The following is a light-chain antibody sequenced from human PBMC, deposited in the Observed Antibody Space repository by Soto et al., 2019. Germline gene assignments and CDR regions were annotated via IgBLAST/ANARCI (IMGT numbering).Light chain of an antibody. V-gene: IGKV3-15*01. J-gene: IGKJ1*01. CDR1: QSVSSK. CDR3: QQYNNWPGT. Sequence: EIVLTQSRGTRSASPGQIATLSCRASQSVSSKLAWYQQKPGQAPRLLFYGASTGATGIPARFSGSGSETEFTLSISSLQSEDFAVYYCQQYNNWPGTFGQGTKVDIK. CDR2: GAS.